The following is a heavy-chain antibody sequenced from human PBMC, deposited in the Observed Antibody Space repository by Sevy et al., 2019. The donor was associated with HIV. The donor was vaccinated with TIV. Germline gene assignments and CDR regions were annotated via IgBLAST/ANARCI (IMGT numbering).Heavy chain of an antibody. CDR3: ARGYGSGSYYSQHYYYGMDV. CDR2: IYYSGST. CDR1: GGSISSGGYY. J-gene: IGHJ6*02. V-gene: IGHV4-31*03. D-gene: IGHD3-10*01. Sequence: SDTLSLTCTVSGGSISSGGYYWSWIRQHPGKGLEWIGYIYYSGSTYYNPSLKSRVTISVDTSKNQFSLKLSSVTAADTAVYYCARGYGSGSYYSQHYYYGMDVWGQGTTVTVSS.